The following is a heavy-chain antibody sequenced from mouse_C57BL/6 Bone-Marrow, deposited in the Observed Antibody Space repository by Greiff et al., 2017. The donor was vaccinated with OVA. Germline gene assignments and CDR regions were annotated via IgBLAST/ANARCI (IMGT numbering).Heavy chain of an antibody. CDR1: GYTFTSYW. D-gene: IGHD1-1*01. CDR3: AREDYGSIYYAMDY. CDR2: IDPSDSYT. J-gene: IGHJ4*01. Sequence: VQLKQPGAELVMPGASVKLSCKASGYTFTSYWMHWVKQRPGQGLEWIGEIDPSDSYTNYNQKFKGKSTLTVDKSSSTAYMQLSSLTSEDSAVYYCAREDYGSIYYAMDYWGQGTSVTVSS. V-gene: IGHV1-69*01.